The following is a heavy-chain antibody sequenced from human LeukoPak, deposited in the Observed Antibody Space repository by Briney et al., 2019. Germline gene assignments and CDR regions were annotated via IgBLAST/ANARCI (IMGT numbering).Heavy chain of an antibody. CDR1: GGSISNFF. CDR3: ARGSRVLRYFDWLGGFDY. CDR2: IYHSGSA. V-gene: IGHV4-30-2*01. J-gene: IGHJ4*02. Sequence: SETLSLTCTVSGGSISNFFWSWIRQPPGKGLEWIGYIYHSGSAYYNPSLKSRVTISVDRSKNQFSLKLSSVTAADTAVYYCARGSRVLRYFDWLGGFDYWGQGTLVTVSS. D-gene: IGHD3-9*01.